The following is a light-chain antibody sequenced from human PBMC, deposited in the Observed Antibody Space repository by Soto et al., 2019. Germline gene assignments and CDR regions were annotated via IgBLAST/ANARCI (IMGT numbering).Light chain of an antibody. Sequence: DIQMTQSPSSLSASVGDSVTITCRASQGIRNYLAWYQKKPGKVPKLLIYAESTLQSGVPYRFSGSGSGTDLNLTISRLQPEDVATYYCQNYNSAPITCGQGTRLEIK. CDR2: AES. V-gene: IGKV1-27*01. CDR3: QNYNSAPIT. J-gene: IGKJ5*01. CDR1: QGIRNY.